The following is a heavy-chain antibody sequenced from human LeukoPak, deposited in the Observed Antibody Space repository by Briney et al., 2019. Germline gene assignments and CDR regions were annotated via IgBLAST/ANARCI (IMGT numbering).Heavy chain of an antibody. V-gene: IGHV3-73*01. CDR3: XXXXXXXXXXXXXXVYNFYGLDV. Sequence: PGGSLRLSCAASGFAFSGSAIHWVRQASGKGLEWVGRIRSKANSFVKTYAASLEGRFTISRDDSSNTAYLQMNRLKTEDTAVXXXXXXXXXXXXXXXXXVYNFYGLDVWGQGTTVTVSS. CDR2: IRSKANSFVK. J-gene: IGHJ6*02. CDR1: GFAFSGSA.